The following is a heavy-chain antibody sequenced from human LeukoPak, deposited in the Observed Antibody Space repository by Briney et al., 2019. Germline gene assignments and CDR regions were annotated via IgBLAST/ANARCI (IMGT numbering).Heavy chain of an antibody. V-gene: IGHV3-30*18. CDR1: GFTFSNYG. Sequence: GGSLRLSCAASGFTFSNYGMHWVRQAPGKGLEWVAVISYDGSNKYYADSVKGRFTISRDNSKNTLYLQMNSLRAEDTAVYYCAKMNSGDYDYWGQGTLVTVSS. J-gene: IGHJ4*02. CDR2: ISYDGSNK. D-gene: IGHD4-17*01. CDR3: AKMNSGDYDY.